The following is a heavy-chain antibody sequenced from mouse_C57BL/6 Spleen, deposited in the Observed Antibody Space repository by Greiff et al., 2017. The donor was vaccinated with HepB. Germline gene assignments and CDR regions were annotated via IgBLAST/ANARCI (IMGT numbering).Heavy chain of an antibody. V-gene: IGHV5-16*01. Sequence: EVQVVESEGGLVQPGSSMKLSCTASGFTFSDYYMAWVRQVPEKGLEWVANINYDGSSTYYLDSLKSRFIISRDNAKNILYLQMSSLKSEDTATYYCARDRGYGGAMDYWGQGTSVTVSS. CDR3: ARDRGYGGAMDY. CDR2: INYDGSST. J-gene: IGHJ4*01. D-gene: IGHD2-2*01. CDR1: GFTFSDYY.